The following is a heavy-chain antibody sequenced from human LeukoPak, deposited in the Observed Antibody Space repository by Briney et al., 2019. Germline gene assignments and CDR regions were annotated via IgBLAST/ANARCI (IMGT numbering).Heavy chain of an antibody. CDR1: GYTFTSYA. CDR3: ARGTYFDY. CDR2: TSAYNDKT. D-gene: IGHD1-1*01. J-gene: IGHJ4*02. Sequence: ASVKVSCKASGYTFTSYAMHWVRQAPGQGLEWMGWTSAYNDKTKYAQKLEGRVTMTTDTSTSTAYMEMRSLRSDDTAVYYCARGTYFDYWGQGTLVTVSS. V-gene: IGHV1-18*01.